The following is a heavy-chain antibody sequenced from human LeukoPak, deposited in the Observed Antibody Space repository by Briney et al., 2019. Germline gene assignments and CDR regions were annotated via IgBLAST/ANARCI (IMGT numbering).Heavy chain of an antibody. J-gene: IGHJ3*02. D-gene: IGHD3-16*01. CDR2: ISGSGAST. Sequence: GGSLRLSGAALGFTFSEAWMNWVRQAPGKGLEWVSAISGSGASTYYADSVKGRFTISRDNSKNTLYVQMNSLRAEDTAVYYCAKSQFGGVFDGFDIWGQGTMVTVSS. CDR1: GFTFSEAW. V-gene: IGHV3-23*01. CDR3: AKSQFGGVFDGFDI.